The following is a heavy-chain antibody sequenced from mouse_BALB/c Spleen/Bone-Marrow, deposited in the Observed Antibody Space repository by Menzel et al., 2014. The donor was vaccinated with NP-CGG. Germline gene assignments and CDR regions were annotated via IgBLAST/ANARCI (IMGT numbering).Heavy chain of an antibody. J-gene: IGHJ4*01. CDR3: ARRNGNFRYYAMDY. CDR2: IWSGGST. CDR1: GSSLTTYD. V-gene: IGHV2-2*01. Sequence: QVQLQQSGPGLVQPSQSLSITCTVSGSSLTTYDVVWVRQSPGKGLEWLGVIWSGGSTDYNAAFISRLSINKDNSKSQVFFKMNNLQAYDTAIYYCARRNGNFRYYAMDYWGQGTSVTVSS. D-gene: IGHD2-1*01.